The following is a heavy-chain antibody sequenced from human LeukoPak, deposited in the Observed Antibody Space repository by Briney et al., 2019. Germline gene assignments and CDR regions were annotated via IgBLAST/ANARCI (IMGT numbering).Heavy chain of an antibody. V-gene: IGHV4-59*01. Sequence: SETLPLTCTVSGGSISSFYWSWIRQPPGKGLEWIGYIYYSGSTNYNPSLKSRVTISVDTSKNQFSLKLSSVTAADTAVYYCARGYDFWSGYYHFDYWGQGTLVTVSS. CDR3: ARGYDFWSGYYHFDY. CDR2: IYYSGST. CDR1: GGSISSFY. D-gene: IGHD3-3*01. J-gene: IGHJ4*02.